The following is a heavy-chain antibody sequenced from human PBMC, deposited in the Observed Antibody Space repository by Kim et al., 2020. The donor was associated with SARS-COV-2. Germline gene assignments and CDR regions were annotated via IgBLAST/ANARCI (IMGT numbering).Heavy chain of an antibody. CDR3: AIPSHYYGSGSYGKWGTHWYFDL. J-gene: IGHJ2*01. D-gene: IGHD3-10*01. Sequence: ASVKVSCKASGYTFTSYAMHWVRQAPGQRLEWMGWINAGNGNTKYSQKFQGRVTITRDTSASTAYMELSSLRSEDTAVYYCAIPSHYYGSGSYGKWGTHWYFDLWGRGTLVTVSS. CDR2: INAGNGNT. CDR1: GYTFTSYA. V-gene: IGHV1-3*01.